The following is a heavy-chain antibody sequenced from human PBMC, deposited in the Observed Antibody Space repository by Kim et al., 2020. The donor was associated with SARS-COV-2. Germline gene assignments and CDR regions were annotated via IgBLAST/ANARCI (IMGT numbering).Heavy chain of an antibody. D-gene: IGHD5-12*01. CDR3: ASSPDGYKDWYFDL. CDR1: GFTFSSYW. CDR2: IKQDGSEK. V-gene: IGHV3-7*01. J-gene: IGHJ2*01. Sequence: GGSLRLSCAASGFTFSSYWMSWVRQAPGKGLEWVANIKQDGSEKYYVDSVKGRFTISRDNAKNSLYLQMNSLRAEDTAVYYCASSPDGYKDWYFDLWGRGTLVTVSS.